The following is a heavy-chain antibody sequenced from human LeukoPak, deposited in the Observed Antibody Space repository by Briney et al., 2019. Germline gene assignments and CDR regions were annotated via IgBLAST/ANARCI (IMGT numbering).Heavy chain of an antibody. CDR2: ISSSGSTI. J-gene: IGHJ4*02. D-gene: IGHD3-22*01. V-gene: IGHV3-48*04. CDR1: GFSFSNYA. CDR3: AREGHDSSGYYYFDY. Sequence: HPGRSLRLSCAASGFSFSNYAMHWVRQAPGKGLEWVSYISSSGSTIYYADSVKGRFTISRDNAKNSLYLQMNSLRAEDTAVYYCAREGHDSSGYYYFDYWGQGTLVTVSS.